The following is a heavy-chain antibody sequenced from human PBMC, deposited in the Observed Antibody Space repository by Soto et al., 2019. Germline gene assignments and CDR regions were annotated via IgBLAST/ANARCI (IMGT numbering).Heavy chain of an antibody. D-gene: IGHD6-19*01. Sequence: PGGSLRLSCAASGFHFGVFGMHWVRQAPGKGLEWLSVLSYEGSEEYYADSVRGRFTISRDNSKNTLFLQMDSLRVDDTGVYYCALTRRSSLLEVAGPGFEYWGQGTLVTVSS. CDR2: LSYEGSEE. J-gene: IGHJ4*02. CDR1: GFHFGVFG. CDR3: ALTRRSSLLEVAGPGFEY. V-gene: IGHV3-30*03.